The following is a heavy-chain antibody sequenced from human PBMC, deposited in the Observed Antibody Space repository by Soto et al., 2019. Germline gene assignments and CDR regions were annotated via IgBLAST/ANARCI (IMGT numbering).Heavy chain of an antibody. J-gene: IGHJ6*02. CDR3: ARGRTGYCTNGVCRAPPFYYYYGMDV. D-gene: IGHD2-8*01. V-gene: IGHV4-34*01. CDR1: GGFFSGYY. Sequence: PSETLSLTCAIFGGFFSGYYRSWVRHPPGEVREWIGEINHSGSTNYNTSFKSRVVISVDTSKNQFSLKLSSVTAADTAVYYCARGRTGYCTNGVCRAPPFYYYYGMDVWGQGTTVTVSS. CDR2: INHSGST.